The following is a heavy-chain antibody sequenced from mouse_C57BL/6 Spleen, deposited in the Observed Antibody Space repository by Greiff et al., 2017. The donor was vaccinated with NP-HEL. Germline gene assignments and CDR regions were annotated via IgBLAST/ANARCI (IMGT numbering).Heavy chain of an antibody. V-gene: IGHV1-50*01. CDR1: GYTFTSYW. D-gene: IGHD1-1*01. Sequence: QVQLKQPGAELVKPGASVKLSCKASGYTFTSYWMQWVKQRPGQGLEWIGEIDPSDSYTNYNQKFKGKATLTVDTSSSTAYMQLSSLTSEDSAVYYCASLYYGSSFYAMDYWGQGTSVTVSS. CDR3: ASLYYGSSFYAMDY. J-gene: IGHJ4*01. CDR2: IDPSDSYT.